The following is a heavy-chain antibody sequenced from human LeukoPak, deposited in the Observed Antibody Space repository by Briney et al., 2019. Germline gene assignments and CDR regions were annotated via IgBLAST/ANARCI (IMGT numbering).Heavy chain of an antibody. J-gene: IGHJ4*02. CDR1: GFTFSDYA. Sequence: KPGGSLRLSCAASGFTFSDYAMHWVRHTPGKGLEWVAVISFDGSNKFFADSMKGRFTISRDNSKNTVYLQMSSLRAEDTAVYFCARDGYCSSTNCPYYLDYWGQGTLVTVSS. D-gene: IGHD2-2*01. CDR2: ISFDGSNK. CDR3: ARDGYCSSTNCPYYLDY. V-gene: IGHV3-30*04.